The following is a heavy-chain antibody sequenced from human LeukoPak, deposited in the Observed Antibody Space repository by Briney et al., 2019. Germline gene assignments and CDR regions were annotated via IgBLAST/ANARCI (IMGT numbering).Heavy chain of an antibody. CDR1: SXXXX. V-gene: IGHV4-31*02. D-gene: IGHD4-17*01. Sequence: SXXXXXSXXRQHXXKXLEWIGYIYYSGSTYYNPSLKSRVTISVDTSKNQFSLKLSSVTAADTAVYYCARVPDYGDYVGSFDYWGQGTLVTVSS. CDR3: ARVPDYGDYVGSFDY. J-gene: IGHJ4*02. CDR2: IYYSGST.